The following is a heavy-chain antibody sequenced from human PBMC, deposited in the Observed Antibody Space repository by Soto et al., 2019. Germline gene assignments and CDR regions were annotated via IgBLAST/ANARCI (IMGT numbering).Heavy chain of an antibody. CDR1: GGSISSSSYY. V-gene: IGHV4-39*01. D-gene: IGHD2-21*02. CDR2: IYYSGST. CDR3: ARHNCGGDCYPDYYYYYGMDV. Sequence: SETLSLTCTVSGGSISSSSYYWGWTRQPPGKGLEWIGSIYYSGSTYYNPSLKSRVTISVDTSKNQFSLKLSSVTAADTAVYYCARHNCGGDCYPDYYYYYGMDVWGQGTTVTVSS. J-gene: IGHJ6*02.